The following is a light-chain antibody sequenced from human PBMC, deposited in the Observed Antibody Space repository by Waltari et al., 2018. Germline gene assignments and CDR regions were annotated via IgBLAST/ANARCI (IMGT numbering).Light chain of an antibody. V-gene: IGKV3-11*02. CDR3: QHRRNWPPYT. CDR1: ESIGIY. J-gene: IGKJ2*01. Sequence: EIVLTQSPATLSLSPGERATLSCRASESIGIYLTWYQHTPGQAPRLHINDASHRATGIPARFSGGGSGRDFTLTINSLEPEDFTVYYCQHRRNWPPYTFGQGTKLEIK. CDR2: DAS.